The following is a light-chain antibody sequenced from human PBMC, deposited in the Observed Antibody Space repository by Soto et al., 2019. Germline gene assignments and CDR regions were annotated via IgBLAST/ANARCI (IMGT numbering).Light chain of an antibody. J-gene: IGLJ1*01. CDR1: SSDVGSYNL. V-gene: IGLV2-23*02. Sequence: QSVLTQPASVSGSPGQSVTISCTGTSSDVGSYNLVSWYQQHPGKAPKLMIYEVSKRPSGVSNRFSGSKSGNTASLTISGLQAEDEADYYCCSYAGSIVFGIGTEVTVL. CDR3: CSYAGSIV. CDR2: EVS.